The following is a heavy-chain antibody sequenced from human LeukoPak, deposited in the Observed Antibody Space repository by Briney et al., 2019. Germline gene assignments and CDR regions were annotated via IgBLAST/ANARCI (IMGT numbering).Heavy chain of an antibody. D-gene: IGHD2-2*01. J-gene: IGHJ4*02. CDR3: TRKGPAASDY. CDR1: GYNFTSHA. Sequence: ASVKVSCKASGYNFTSHAMHWVRQAPGQGLEWVGWINAGNGDTKYSEKFQGRVTVTRDTSASTAYMELSSLRSEDTAVYYCTRKGPAASDYWGQGTLVTVSS. V-gene: IGHV1-3*01. CDR2: INAGNGDT.